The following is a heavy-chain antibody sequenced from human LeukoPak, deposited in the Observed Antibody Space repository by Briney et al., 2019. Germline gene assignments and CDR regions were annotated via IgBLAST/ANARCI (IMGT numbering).Heavy chain of an antibody. CDR3: GRGGYCSSTSCYRLDY. CDR1: GGSFSGYY. J-gene: IGHJ4*02. CDR2: INHSGST. Sequence: SETLSLTCAVYGGSFSGYYWSWIRQPPGKGLEWIGEINHSGSTNYNPSLKSRVTISVDTSKNQFSLKLSSVTAADTAVYYCGRGGYCSSTSCYRLDYWGQGTLVTVSS. D-gene: IGHD2-2*01. V-gene: IGHV4-34*01.